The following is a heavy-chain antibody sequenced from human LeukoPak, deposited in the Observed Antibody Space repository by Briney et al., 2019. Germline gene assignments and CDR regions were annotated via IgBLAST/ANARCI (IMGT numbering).Heavy chain of an antibody. CDR3: ARWAADTYYYYYGMDV. J-gene: IGHJ6*02. D-gene: IGHD6-13*01. Sequence: GASVKVSCKASGYTFTSYGISWVRQAPGQGLEWMGWISAYNGNTNYAQKLQGRVTMTTDTSTSTAYMELRSLRSDDTAVYYCARWAADTYYYYYGMDVWGQGTTVTVSS. CDR1: GYTFTSYG. CDR2: ISAYNGNT. V-gene: IGHV1-18*01.